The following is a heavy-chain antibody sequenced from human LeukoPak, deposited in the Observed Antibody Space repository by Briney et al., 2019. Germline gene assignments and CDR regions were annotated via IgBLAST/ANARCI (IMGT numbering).Heavy chain of an antibody. J-gene: IGHJ6*02. CDR1: GFTLSNHW. CDR2: VNRDGSET. Sequence: GGSLRLSCAASGFTLSNHWMTWVRQVPGRGPEWVANVNRDGSETYYLDSVKGRFTITKDNAKNSLYLQMNSLRAEDTALYHCARNNGMDVWGQGTTVIVSS. V-gene: IGHV3-7*03. CDR3: ARNNGMDV.